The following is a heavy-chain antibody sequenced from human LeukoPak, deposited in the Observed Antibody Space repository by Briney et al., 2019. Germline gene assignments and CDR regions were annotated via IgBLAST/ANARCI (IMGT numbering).Heavy chain of an antibody. J-gene: IGHJ4*02. CDR3: ARGQQTTPLDY. CDR2: IKWNGAST. D-gene: IGHD4-17*01. Sequence: GGSLRLSCVASGFTFDDYGMAWVRQAPGKGLEWVSGIKWNGASTAYADSVKGRFAISRDNAKNSLYLQMNSLRAEDTAVYYCARGQQTTPLDYWGQGTLVTVSS. V-gene: IGHV3-20*04. CDR1: GFTFDDYG.